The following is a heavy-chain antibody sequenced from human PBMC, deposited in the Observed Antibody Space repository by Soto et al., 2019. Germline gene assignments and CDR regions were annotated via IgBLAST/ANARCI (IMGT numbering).Heavy chain of an antibody. D-gene: IGHD6-13*01. CDR2: MNPNSGNT. J-gene: IGHJ4*02. CDR3: ARAAAAGLVY. Sequence: QVQLVQSGAEVKKPGASVKVSCKASGYTFTSYDINWVRQATGQGLEWMGWMNPNSGNTGYAQMFQGRLTMTRDTSISTASMELSSLRSEATAVYYCARAAAAGLVYWGQGTLVNVSS. V-gene: IGHV1-8*01. CDR1: GYTFTSYD.